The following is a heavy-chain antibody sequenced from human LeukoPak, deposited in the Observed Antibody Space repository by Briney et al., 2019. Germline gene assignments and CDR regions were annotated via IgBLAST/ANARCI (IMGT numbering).Heavy chain of an antibody. V-gene: IGHV3-23*01. D-gene: IGHD3-10*01. J-gene: IGHJ4*02. CDR1: GFTFSSYA. CDR3: AKSGSGNYYDRFDY. Sequence: GGSLRLSCAASGFTFSSYAMSWVRQAPGKGLEWVSVISGGGGSTYYADSVKGRFTISSDSSKNTLYLQMNSLRAEDTAVYYCAKSGSGNYYDRFDYWGQGALITVSS. CDR2: ISGGGGST.